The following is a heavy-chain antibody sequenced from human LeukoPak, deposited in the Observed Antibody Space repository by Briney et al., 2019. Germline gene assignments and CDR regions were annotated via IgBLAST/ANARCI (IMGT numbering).Heavy chain of an antibody. D-gene: IGHD3-22*01. CDR3: ARDLTHRRNYDSSGYQIVPAF. CDR1: GYTFTSYG. V-gene: IGHV1-18*01. CDR2: ISGYNGYT. Sequence: ASVKVPCKASGYTFTSYGISWVRQAPGQGLEWMGWISGYNGYTKYVQKFQGRVTMTTDTSTSTAYMELRSLTSDDTAVYYCARDLTHRRNYDSSGYQIVPAFWGQGTLVTVSS. J-gene: IGHJ4*02.